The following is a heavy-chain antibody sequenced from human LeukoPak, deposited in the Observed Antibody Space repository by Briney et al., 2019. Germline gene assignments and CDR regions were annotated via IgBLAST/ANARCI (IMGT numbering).Heavy chain of an antibody. J-gene: IGHJ5*02. V-gene: IGHV1-69*05. D-gene: IGHD6-13*01. Sequence: ASVKVSCKASGGTFSSYAISWVRQAPGQGLEWMGRIIPIFGTANYAQKFQGRVTITTDESTSTAHMELSSLRSEDTAVYYCARDGIPYSSSFWFDPWGQGTLVTVSS. CDR1: GGTFSSYA. CDR3: ARDGIPYSSSFWFDP. CDR2: IIPIFGTA.